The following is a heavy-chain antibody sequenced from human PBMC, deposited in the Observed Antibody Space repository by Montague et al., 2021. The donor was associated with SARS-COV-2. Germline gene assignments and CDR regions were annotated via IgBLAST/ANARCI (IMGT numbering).Heavy chain of an antibody. J-gene: IGHJ3*02. CDR3: TRDYRSIVGDGLDI. D-gene: IGHD3-16*02. Sequence: SLRLSCAASGFTFSNYGMNWVRQAPGKGPEWISYISTSAYTTSYAGSVKGRFTISRDNGKNLLYLQMNSLRVEDTAVYYCTRDYRSIVGDGLDIWGQGTKVTVSS. CDR2: ISTSAYTT. V-gene: IGHV3-48*03. CDR1: GFTFSNYG.